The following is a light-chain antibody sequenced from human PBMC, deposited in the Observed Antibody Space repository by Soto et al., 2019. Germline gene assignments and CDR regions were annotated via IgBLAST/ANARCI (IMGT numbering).Light chain of an antibody. CDR1: QSVSSSY. CDR3: QQFSSYPLT. Sequence: EIVLTQSPATLSLSPGEGATLSCRASQSVSSSYLAWYQQKPGQAPRLLIYDASSRATGIPDRFSGGGSGTDFTLTISRLEPEDFAVYYCQQFSSYPLTFGGGTKVDIK. V-gene: IGKV3-20*01. J-gene: IGKJ4*01. CDR2: DAS.